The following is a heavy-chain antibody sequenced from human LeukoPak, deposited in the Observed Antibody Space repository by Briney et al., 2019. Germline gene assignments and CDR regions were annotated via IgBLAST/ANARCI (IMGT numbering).Heavy chain of an antibody. CDR1: GFIFSDYP. V-gene: IGHV3-11*01. J-gene: IGHJ3*01. CDR3: ARRIMGNTGHAFDF. CDR2: TRVSDNNL. Sequence: GGSLRLSCAASGFIFSDYPMSWIRQAPGKGLEWLSYTRVSDNNLYYADSVKGRCTISRDNAQTSLYLQLNSLRAEDTAVYYCARRIMGNTGHAFDFWGQGTMVTVSS. D-gene: IGHD2-8*01.